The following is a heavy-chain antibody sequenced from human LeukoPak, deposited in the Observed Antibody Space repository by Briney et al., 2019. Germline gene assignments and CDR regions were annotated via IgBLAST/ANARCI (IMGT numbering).Heavy chain of an antibody. D-gene: IGHD2-2*02. CDR3: ASQLGYCSSTSCYRGFDY. V-gene: IGHV3-21*01. CDR1: GFTFSSYS. J-gene: IGHJ4*02. CDR2: ISSSSSYI. Sequence: GGSLRLSCAASGFTFSSYSMNWVRQAPGKGLEWVSSISSSSSYIYYADSVKGRFTICRDNAKNSLYLQMNSLRAEDTAVYYCASQLGYCSSTSCYRGFDYWGQGTLVTVSS.